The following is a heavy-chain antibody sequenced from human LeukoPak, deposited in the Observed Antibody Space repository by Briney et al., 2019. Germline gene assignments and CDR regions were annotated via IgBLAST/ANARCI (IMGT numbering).Heavy chain of an antibody. Sequence: PSETLSLTCTVSGGSVSSGSYYWSWIRQPPGKGLEWIGYIYYSGSTNYNPFLKSRVTISVDTSKNQFSLKLSSVTAADTAVYYCARESVAGINDAFDIWGQGTMVTVSS. CDR1: GGSVSSGSYY. CDR3: ARESVAGINDAFDI. D-gene: IGHD6-19*01. J-gene: IGHJ3*02. CDR2: IYYSGST. V-gene: IGHV4-61*01.